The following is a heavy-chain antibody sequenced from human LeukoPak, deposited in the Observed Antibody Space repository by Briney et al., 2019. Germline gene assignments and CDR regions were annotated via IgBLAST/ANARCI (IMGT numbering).Heavy chain of an antibody. Sequence: PSDTLSLTCAVSGYSISSSNWWGWIRQPPGKGLEWIGYIYYSGSIYYNPSLKSRVTISIDTSKNQFSLKLSSVTAADTTVYYCARHAFPDYYDSSGYPNWFDPWGQGTLVTVSS. J-gene: IGHJ5*02. CDR1: GYSISSSNW. D-gene: IGHD3-22*01. V-gene: IGHV4-28*05. CDR3: ARHAFPDYYDSSGYPNWFDP. CDR2: IYYSGSI.